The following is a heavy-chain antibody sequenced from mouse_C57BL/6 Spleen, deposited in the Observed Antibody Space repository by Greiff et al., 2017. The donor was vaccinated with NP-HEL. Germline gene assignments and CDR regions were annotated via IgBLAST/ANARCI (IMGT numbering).Heavy chain of an antibody. CDR1: GYTFTSYW. Sequence: EVQLQQSGTVLARPGASVKMSCKTSGYTFTSYWMHWVKQRPGQGLEWIGAIYPGNSDTSYNQKFKGKAKLTAVTSASTAYMELSSLTNEDSAVYYCTRSRITTVVAHFDYWGQGTTLTVSS. CDR2: IYPGNSDT. J-gene: IGHJ2*01. D-gene: IGHD1-1*01. CDR3: TRSRITTVVAHFDY. V-gene: IGHV1-5*01.